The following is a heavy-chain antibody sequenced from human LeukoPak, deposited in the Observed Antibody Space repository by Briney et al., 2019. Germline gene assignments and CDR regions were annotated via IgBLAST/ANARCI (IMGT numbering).Heavy chain of an antibody. D-gene: IGHD1-26*01. CDR3: ARQTRELLFVRRDWFDP. Sequence: SETLSLTCTVSGDSINNYYWSWIRQPAGKGLEWIGRISTSGRTDYNPSLKSRVTISVDTSKNQFSLKLSSVTAADTAVYYCARQTRELLFVRRDWFDPWGQGTLVTVSS. CDR2: ISTSGRT. J-gene: IGHJ5*02. CDR1: GDSINNYY. V-gene: IGHV4-4*07.